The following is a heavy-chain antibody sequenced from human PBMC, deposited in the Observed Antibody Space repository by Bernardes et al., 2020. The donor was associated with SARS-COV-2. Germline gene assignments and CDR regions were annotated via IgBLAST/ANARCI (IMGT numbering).Heavy chain of an antibody. J-gene: IGHJ2*01. CDR1: GFSFTNVC. CDR3: CTGYFDL. CDR2: IKRQTDGGTT. Sequence: GGSLRLSCAVSGFSFTNVCMNWVRQAPGKGLEWVGRIKRQTDGGTTEYAAPAKGRFTISRDDSENTLHLQMSSLKPEDTAVYYCCTGYFDLWGRGTLVSVSS. V-gene: IGHV3-15*01.